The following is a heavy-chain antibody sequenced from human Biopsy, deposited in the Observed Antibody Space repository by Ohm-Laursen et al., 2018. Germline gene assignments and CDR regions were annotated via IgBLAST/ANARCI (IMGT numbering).Heavy chain of an antibody. D-gene: IGHD3-3*01. CDR3: ATPFQYYDSWGGYPPFDH. CDR2: IIAVSGLV. V-gene: IGHV1-69*10. CDR1: GGTFSNYA. J-gene: IGHJ4*02. Sequence: ASVKASCKASGGTFSNYAISWVRQAPGEGLEWMGGIIAVSGLVNYAPKFQGRVSITADKSTTTACMELSNLKSEDTAVYYCATPFQYYDSWGGYPPFDHWGQGTLVTVSS.